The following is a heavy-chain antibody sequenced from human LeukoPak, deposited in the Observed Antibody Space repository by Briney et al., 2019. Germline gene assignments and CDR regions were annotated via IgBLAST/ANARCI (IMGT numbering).Heavy chain of an antibody. CDR1: GGSMSPCH. J-gene: IGHJ4*02. CDR3: ARAVSGRFDY. Sequence: PSETLSLTCTVSGGSMSPCHWGWIRQPPGKGLEWTGYIYYSGSTNYNPSLKSRVTISVDTSKNQFSLKLSSVTAADTAIYYCARAVSGRFDYWGQGTLVTVSP. D-gene: IGHD6-19*01. V-gene: IGHV4-59*08. CDR2: IYYSGST.